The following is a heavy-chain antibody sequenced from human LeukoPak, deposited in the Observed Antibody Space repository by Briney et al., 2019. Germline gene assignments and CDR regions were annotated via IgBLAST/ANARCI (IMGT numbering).Heavy chain of an antibody. D-gene: IGHD2-21*02. CDR1: GYTFTSYY. J-gene: IGHJ4*02. Sequence: ASVKVSCKASGYTFTSYYMHWVRQAPGQGLEWMGIINPSGGSTSYAQKFQGRVTMTRDTSTSTVYMELSSLRSEDTAVYYCAGGGGAAYCGGDCYSGLDYWGQGTLVTVSS. CDR2: INPSGGST. CDR3: AGGGGAAYCGGDCYSGLDY. V-gene: IGHV1-46*01.